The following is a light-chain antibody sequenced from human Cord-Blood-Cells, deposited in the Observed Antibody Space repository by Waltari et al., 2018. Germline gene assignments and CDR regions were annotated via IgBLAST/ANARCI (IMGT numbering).Light chain of an antibody. CDR2: EVS. CDR1: SRDVGGYNS. J-gene: IGLJ2*01. Sequence: SALTPPPSPSGAPGQAVTISCPGTSRDVGGYNSVSRYQQHPGKAPKLMIYEVSKRPSGVPDRFSGSKSGNTASLTVSGLQAEDEADYYCSSYAGSNNYVVFGGGTKLTVL. V-gene: IGLV2-8*01. CDR3: SSYAGSNNYVV.